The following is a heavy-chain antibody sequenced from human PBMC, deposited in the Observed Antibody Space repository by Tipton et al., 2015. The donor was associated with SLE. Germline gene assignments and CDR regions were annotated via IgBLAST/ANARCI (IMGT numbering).Heavy chain of an antibody. J-gene: IGHJ1*01. D-gene: IGHD6-13*01. CDR2: IYYSGST. CDR3: AGGVAAGGYWGYFQH. V-gene: IGHV4-4*02. Sequence: TLSLTCAVSGDSISRTNWWSWVRQPPGKGLEWIGEIYYSGSTNYNPSLKSRVTISVDKSKNQFPLRLNSVTAADTAVYYCAGGVAAGGYWGYFQHWGQGTLVTVSS. CDR1: GDSISRTNW.